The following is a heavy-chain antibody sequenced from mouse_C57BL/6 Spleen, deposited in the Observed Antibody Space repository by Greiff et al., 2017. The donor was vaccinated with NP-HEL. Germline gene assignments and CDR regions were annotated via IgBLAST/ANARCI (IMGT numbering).Heavy chain of an antibody. D-gene: IGHD2-4*01. J-gene: IGHJ3*01. CDR2: INPNNGGT. CDR1: GYTFTDYN. V-gene: IGHV1-18*01. CDR3: ARVYYDYDEGFAY. Sequence: VQLKQSGPELVKPGASVKIPCKASGYTFTDYNMDWVKQSHGKSLEWIGDINPNNGGTIYNQKFKGKATLTVDKSSSTAYMELRSLTSEDTAVYYCARVYYDYDEGFAYWGQGTLVTVSA.